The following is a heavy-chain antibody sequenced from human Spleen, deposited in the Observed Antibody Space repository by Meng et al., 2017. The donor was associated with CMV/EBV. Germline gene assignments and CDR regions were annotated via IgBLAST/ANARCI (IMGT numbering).Heavy chain of an antibody. CDR1: GFTFSSYG. V-gene: IGHV3-33*01. D-gene: IGHD3-22*01. J-gene: IGHJ3*02. CDR3: ARGAYYYDSSGSGLAFDI. CDR2: IWYDGSNK. Sequence: GESLKISCAASGFTFSSYGMHWVRQAPGKGLEWVAVIWYDGSNKYYADYVKGRFTISRENAKNSLYLQMNSLSAGDTAVYYCARGAYYYDSSGSGLAFDIWGQGTMVTVSS.